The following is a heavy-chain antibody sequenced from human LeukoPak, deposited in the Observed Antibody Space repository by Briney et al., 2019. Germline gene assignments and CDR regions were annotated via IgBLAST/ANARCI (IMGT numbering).Heavy chain of an antibody. CDR3: AHRLYNVWSGNYGYFDS. CDR1: GFSLTNTAER. V-gene: IGHV2-5*02. CDR2: IYWDDDK. J-gene: IGHJ4*02. D-gene: IGHD3-3*01. Sequence: SGPPLVTPTQPLPLICQFSGFSLTNTAERVGWIRQPPGKALEWLAWIYWDDDKLYTPALKTRLTMSKDTSKNEVVLTMSDMDPVDTATYYCAHRLYNVWSGNYGYFDSWGEGTLVTVSS.